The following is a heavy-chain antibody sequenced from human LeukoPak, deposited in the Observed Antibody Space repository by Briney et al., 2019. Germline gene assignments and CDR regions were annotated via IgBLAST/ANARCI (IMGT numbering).Heavy chain of an antibody. Sequence: GGSLRLSCAASGFTFSSYEMNWVRQAPGKGLEWVSAISGTGGSTYHADSVKGRFTISRDNSKNTLYLQMSSLRAEDTAVYYCAKVPTLWFGDFDYWGQGTLVTVSS. J-gene: IGHJ4*02. V-gene: IGHV3-23*01. CDR2: ISGTGGST. D-gene: IGHD3-10*01. CDR1: GFTFSSYE. CDR3: AKVPTLWFGDFDY.